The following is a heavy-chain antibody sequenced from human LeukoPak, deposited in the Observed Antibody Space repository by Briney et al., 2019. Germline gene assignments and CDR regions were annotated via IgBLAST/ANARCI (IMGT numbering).Heavy chain of an antibody. Sequence: GESLRLSCAASGFTFSSYGMHWVRQAPGKGLGWVAVIWYDGSNKYYADSVKGRFTISRDNSKNTLYLQMNSLRAEDTAVYYRARTLQYYYYGMDVWGQGTTVTVSS. V-gene: IGHV3-33*01. CDR1: GFTFSSYG. J-gene: IGHJ6*02. D-gene: IGHD4-11*01. CDR2: IWYDGSNK. CDR3: ARTLQYYYYGMDV.